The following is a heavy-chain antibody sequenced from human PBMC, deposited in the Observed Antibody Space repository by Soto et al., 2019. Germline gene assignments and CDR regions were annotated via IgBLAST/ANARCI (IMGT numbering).Heavy chain of an antibody. CDR1: GGSISGYY. CDR2: IFHSGST. J-gene: IGHJ3*02. V-gene: IGHV4-59*12. D-gene: IGHD6-19*01. CDR3: ARGGSSDWQVALDI. Sequence: QVQLQESGPGLVKPSETLSLTCNVSGGSISGYYWSWIRQAPGKGLQWIGYIFHSGSTSYNPSLRSRVTISVDTSKNQFSLRLSSVTAADTAVYYCARGGSSDWQVALDIWGQGTMVTVSS.